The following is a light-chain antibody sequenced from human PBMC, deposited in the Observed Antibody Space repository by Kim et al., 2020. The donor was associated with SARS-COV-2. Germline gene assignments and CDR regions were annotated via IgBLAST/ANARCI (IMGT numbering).Light chain of an antibody. Sequence: QSIPISCTGASRDIGTYNFVSWYQQHPGKAPKLIIFDVNDRPSGVSDRFSGSKSANTASLTISGLQAEDEADYYCSSFTSTSSPYVFGTGTQLTVL. CDR3: SSFTSTSSPYV. CDR1: SRDIGTYNF. CDR2: DVN. V-gene: IGLV2-14*03. J-gene: IGLJ1*01.